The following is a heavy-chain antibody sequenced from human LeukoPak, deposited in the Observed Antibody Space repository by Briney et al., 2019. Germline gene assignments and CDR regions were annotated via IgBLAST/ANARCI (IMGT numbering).Heavy chain of an antibody. Sequence: GGSLRLSCAASGFTFSSYWMSWVRQAPGKGVEWVANIKQDGSEKYYVDSVKGRFTISRDNAKNSLYLQMNSLRAEDTAVYYCARDFICSSTSCNGYWGQGTLVTVSS. CDR1: GFTFSSYW. D-gene: IGHD2-2*01. CDR2: IKQDGSEK. V-gene: IGHV3-7*03. CDR3: ARDFICSSTSCNGY. J-gene: IGHJ4*02.